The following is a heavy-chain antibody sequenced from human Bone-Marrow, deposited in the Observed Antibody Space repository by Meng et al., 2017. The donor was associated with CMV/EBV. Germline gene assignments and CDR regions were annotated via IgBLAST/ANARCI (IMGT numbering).Heavy chain of an antibody. J-gene: IGHJ4*02. D-gene: IGHD4-17*01. Sequence: GESLKISCAASGFSFSSYAMGWVRQAPGKGLEWVSGISGSGGSTHYADSVKGRFTISRDNAKNTLYLQMNSLRAEDTAVYYCARDGGDYDYWGQGTLVTVSS. CDR1: GFSFSSYA. CDR2: ISGSGGST. V-gene: IGHV3-23*01. CDR3: ARDGGDYDY.